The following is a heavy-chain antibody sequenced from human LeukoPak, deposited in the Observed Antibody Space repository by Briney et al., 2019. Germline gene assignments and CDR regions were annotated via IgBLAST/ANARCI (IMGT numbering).Heavy chain of an antibody. Sequence: PSETLSLTCAVYGGSFSGYYWSWLRQPPGKGLEWIGEINHSGSTNYNPSLKSRVTISVDTSKNQFSLKLSSVTAADTAVYYCARGSGSYAPGRYFQHWGQGTLVTVSS. CDR3: ARGSGSYAPGRYFQH. J-gene: IGHJ1*01. CDR2: INHSGST. CDR1: GGSFSGYY. D-gene: IGHD1-26*01. V-gene: IGHV4-34*01.